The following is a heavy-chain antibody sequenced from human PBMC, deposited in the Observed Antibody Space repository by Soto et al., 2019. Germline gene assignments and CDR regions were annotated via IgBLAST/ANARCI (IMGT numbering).Heavy chain of an antibody. CDR3: ASLGGSGSRGYSYGMDV. D-gene: IGHD3-10*01. J-gene: IGHJ6*04. V-gene: IGHV4-59*01. CDR1: GGSISSYY. Sequence: SETLSLTCTVSGGSISSYYWSWIRQPPGKGLEWIGYIYYSGSTNYNPSLKSRVTISVDTSKNQFSLKLSSVTAADTAVYYCASLGGSGSRGYSYGMDVWGKGTTVTVS. CDR2: IYYSGST.